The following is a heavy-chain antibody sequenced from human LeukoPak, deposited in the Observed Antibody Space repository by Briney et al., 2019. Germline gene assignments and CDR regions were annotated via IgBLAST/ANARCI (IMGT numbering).Heavy chain of an antibody. CDR1: GSTFSSYG. V-gene: IGHV3-30*02. Sequence: GGSLRLSXAASGSTFSSYGMHWVRQAPGKGLEWVAFIRYDGSNKYYADSVKGRFTISRDNSKNTLYLQMNSLRAEDTAVYYCAKGRGSYMDVWGKGTTVTVSS. J-gene: IGHJ6*03. CDR3: AKGRGSYMDV. CDR2: IRYDGSNK. D-gene: IGHD1-26*01.